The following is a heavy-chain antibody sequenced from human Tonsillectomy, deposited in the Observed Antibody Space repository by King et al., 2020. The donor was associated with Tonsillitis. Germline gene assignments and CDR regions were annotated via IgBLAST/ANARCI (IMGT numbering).Heavy chain of an antibody. D-gene: IGHD3-16*01. J-gene: IGHJ2*01. V-gene: IGHV3-30*18. Sequence: QLVQSGGGVVQPGTSLRLSCAASGFTFGNYGMHWVRQAPGKGLEWVALIAYVASYENYADSVKGRFTISRDNSKNTLYLKMNSLRVEDTAVYYCAKDGIGLSGWYFDLWGRGTLVTVSS. CDR2: IAYVASYE. CDR3: AKDGIGLSGWYFDL. CDR1: GFTFGNYG.